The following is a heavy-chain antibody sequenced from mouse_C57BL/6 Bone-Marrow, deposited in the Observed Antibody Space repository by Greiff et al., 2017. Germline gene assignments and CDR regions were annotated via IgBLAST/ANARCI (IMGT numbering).Heavy chain of an antibody. CDR3: AREDGPGYYVDY. V-gene: IGHV1-69*01. CDR2: IDPSDSST. Sequence: QVQLQQPGAELVMPGASVTLSCKASGYTFTSYWMHWVKQRPGQGLAWLGEIDPSDSSTNYNQKFKGKSTLTVDKSSRTAYMQLSSLTSEDTAVYDCAREDGPGYYVDYWGQGTTLTVSS. J-gene: IGHJ2*01. CDR1: GYTFTSYW. D-gene: IGHD1-2*01.